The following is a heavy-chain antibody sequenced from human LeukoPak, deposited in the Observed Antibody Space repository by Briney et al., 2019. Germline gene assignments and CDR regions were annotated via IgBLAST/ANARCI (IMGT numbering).Heavy chain of an antibody. D-gene: IGHD3-10*01. CDR2: IYRGGDT. J-gene: IGHJ4*02. Sequence: GGSLRLSCAVSGFTVNSNYMSWVRQAPGKGLEWVSTIYRGGDTYYADSVKGRFTISRDNAKNSLYLQMNSLRAEDTAVYYCASLTGEIDYWGQGTLVTVSS. CDR1: GFTVNSNY. CDR3: ASLTGEIDY. V-gene: IGHV3-66*01.